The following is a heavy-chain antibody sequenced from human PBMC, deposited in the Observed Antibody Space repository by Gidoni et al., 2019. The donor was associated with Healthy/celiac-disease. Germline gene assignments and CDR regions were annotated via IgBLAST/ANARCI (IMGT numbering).Heavy chain of an antibody. D-gene: IGHD3-3*01. Sequence: EVQLLESGGGLVQPGGSLRLSCAASGFPFSSYAMSWVRQAPGKGLEWVSAISGSGGSTYYADSVKGRFTISRDNSKNTLYLQMNSLRAEDTAVYYCATYYDFWSGYYIPSDYWGQGTLVTVSS. J-gene: IGHJ4*02. CDR2: ISGSGGST. V-gene: IGHV3-23*01. CDR3: ATYYDFWSGYYIPSDY. CDR1: GFPFSSYA.